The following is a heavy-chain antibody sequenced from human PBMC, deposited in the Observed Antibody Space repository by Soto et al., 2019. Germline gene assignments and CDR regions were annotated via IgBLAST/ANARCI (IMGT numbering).Heavy chain of an antibody. CDR1: GFTFSSYE. D-gene: IGHD3-16*01. CDR2: ISSSGSTI. CDR3: AREDIKGGLDY. Sequence: EVQLVESGGGLVQPGGSLRLSCGASGFTFSSYEMNWVRQAPGKGLEWVSYISSSGSTIYYADSVKGRFTISRDNAKNSLYLQMNSLIAEETAVYYCAREDIKGGLDYWGQGTLVTVSS. J-gene: IGHJ4*02. V-gene: IGHV3-48*03.